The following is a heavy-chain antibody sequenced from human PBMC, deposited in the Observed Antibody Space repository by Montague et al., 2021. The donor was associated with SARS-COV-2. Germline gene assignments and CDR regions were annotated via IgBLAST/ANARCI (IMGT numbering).Heavy chain of an antibody. V-gene: IGHV4-4*07. CDR1: GAYVRTYY. D-gene: IGHD5-12*01. Sequence: SETLSLTCTVSGAYVRTYYWSWIRQSAGKKLEWMGRLYTSGSTYYNPPFKSRVTMSLDTSKNLFSLNLSSMTAADTAVYYCARDGADYSFAYYHEMDVWGQGIAVTVSS. J-gene: IGHJ6*02. CDR3: ARDGADYSFAYYHEMDV. CDR2: LYTSGST.